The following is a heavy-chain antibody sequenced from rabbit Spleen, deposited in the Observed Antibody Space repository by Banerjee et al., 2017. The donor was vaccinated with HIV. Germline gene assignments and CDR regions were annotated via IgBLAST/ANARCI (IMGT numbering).Heavy chain of an antibody. CDR3: ARDTSSSFSSYGMDL. V-gene: IGHV1S45*01. Sequence: QEQLVESGGGLVQPGGSLKLSCKGSGFDFSGSSYMCWVRQAPGKGLEWIACIDTGSSGFTYFATWAKGRFTCSKTSSTTVTLQMTRLTAADTATYFCARDTSSSFSSYGMDLWGPGTLVTVS. D-gene: IGHD1-1*01. CDR1: GFDFSGSSY. CDR2: IDTGSSGFT. J-gene: IGHJ6*01.